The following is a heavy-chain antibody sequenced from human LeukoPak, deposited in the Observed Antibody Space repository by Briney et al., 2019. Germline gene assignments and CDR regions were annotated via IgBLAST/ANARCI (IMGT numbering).Heavy chain of an antibody. CDR3: AAGRDFWSGYYLSYFDY. V-gene: IGHV1-18*01. CDR1: GYTFTSYG. D-gene: IGHD3-3*01. Sequence: GASVKVSCKASGYTFTSYGLNWVRQAPGQGLEWMGWISAYNGNTNYAQKLQGRVTMTTDTSTSTAYMELSSLRSEDTAVYYCAAGRDFWSGYYLSYFDYWGQGTLVTVSS. CDR2: ISAYNGNT. J-gene: IGHJ4*02.